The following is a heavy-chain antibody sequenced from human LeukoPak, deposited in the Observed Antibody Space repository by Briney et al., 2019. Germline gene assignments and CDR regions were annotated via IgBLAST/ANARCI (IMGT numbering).Heavy chain of an antibody. CDR3: ARDSATTLGSYYYGLDV. CDR2: IYHSGNT. V-gene: IGHV4-4*02. CDR1: GGSISSNNW. D-gene: IGHD5-12*01. Sequence: SETLSLTCSVSGGSISSNNWWTWVRQPPGKGLEWIGEIYHSGNTNYNPSLKSRVTISVDKSNNHFSLKMNSVTAADTAVYYCARDSATTLGSYYYGLDVWGQGATVTVSS. J-gene: IGHJ6*02.